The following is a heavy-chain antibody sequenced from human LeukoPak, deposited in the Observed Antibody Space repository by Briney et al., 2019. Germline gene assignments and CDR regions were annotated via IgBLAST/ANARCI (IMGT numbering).Heavy chain of an antibody. V-gene: IGHV1-69*04. J-gene: IGHJ4*02. Sequence: SVKVSCTASGGTFSSYAISWVRQAPGQGLEWMGRIIPILGIANYAQKFQGRVTITADKSTSTAYTELSSLRSEDTAVYYCARDRWVAAAGTGNFDYWGQGTLVTVSS. CDR2: IIPILGIA. CDR3: ARDRWVAAAGTGNFDY. CDR1: GGTFSSYA. D-gene: IGHD6-13*01.